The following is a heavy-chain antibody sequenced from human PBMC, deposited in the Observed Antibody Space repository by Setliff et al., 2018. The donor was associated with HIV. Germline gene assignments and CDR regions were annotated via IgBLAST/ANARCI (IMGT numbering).Heavy chain of an antibody. CDR2: INDSGST. CDR1: GGSFSSYY. CDR3: ARGQWLYYGMDV. J-gene: IGHJ6*02. D-gene: IGHD6-19*01. V-gene: IGHV4-34*01. Sequence: PSETLSLTCAVYGGSFSSYYWTWIRQPPGKGLQWIGEINDSGSTNYNPSLKSRVTITVDTSKNQFSRKLSSVTTADTAVYYCARGQWLYYGMDVWGQGTTVTVSS.